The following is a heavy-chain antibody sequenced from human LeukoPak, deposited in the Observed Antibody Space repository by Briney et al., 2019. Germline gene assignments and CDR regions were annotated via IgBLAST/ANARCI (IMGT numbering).Heavy chain of an antibody. J-gene: IGHJ3*02. Sequence: GGSLRLSCAASGFSFSSYSMNWVRQAPGKGLEWVSSISSSSSYIYYADSVKGRFTISRDNAKNSLYLQMNSLRAEDTAVYYCAKDYDHLMNAFGIWGQGTMVTVSS. CDR2: ISSSSSYI. D-gene: IGHD5-12*01. V-gene: IGHV3-21*01. CDR3: AKDYDHLMNAFGI. CDR1: GFSFSSYS.